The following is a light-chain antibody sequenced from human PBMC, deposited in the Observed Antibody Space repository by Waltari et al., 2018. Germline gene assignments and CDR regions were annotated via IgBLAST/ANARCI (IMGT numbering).Light chain of an antibody. Sequence: DIVLTQSLDSLAVSLGERATINCKSSQSVLYSSNNKNYLAWYQQKPGQPPKLLIYWASTRESGVPDRFSGSGSGTDFTLTISSLQAEDVAVYYFQQYYSTPYTFGQGTKLEIK. CDR2: WAS. V-gene: IGKV4-1*01. J-gene: IGKJ2*01. CDR3: QQYYSTPYT. CDR1: QSVLYSSNNKNY.